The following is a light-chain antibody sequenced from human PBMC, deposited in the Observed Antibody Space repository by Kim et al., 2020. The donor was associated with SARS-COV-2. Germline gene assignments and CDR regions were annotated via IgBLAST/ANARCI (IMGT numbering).Light chain of an antibody. CDR3: QQFINYPYT. Sequence: IELTQSPAYLSASVGDRVTITCRASQGISSALAWYQQKPGNAPKLLIYDASSLASGVPSRFSGSGSGTDFTLTISSLQPEDFATYYCQQFINYPYTFGQGTKLEI. CDR2: DAS. CDR1: QGISSA. J-gene: IGKJ2*01. V-gene: IGKV1D-13*01.